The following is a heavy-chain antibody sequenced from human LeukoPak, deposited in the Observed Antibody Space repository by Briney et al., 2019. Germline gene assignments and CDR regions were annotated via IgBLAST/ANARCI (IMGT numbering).Heavy chain of an antibody. CDR2: TYYRSKWYN. Sequence: SQTLSLTCAISGDSFSSNSAAWNWLRQSPSRGLEWLGSTYYRSKWYNDYAVSVKSRITINPDTSKNQFSLQLNSVTPEDTAVYYCARGRWELLGDAFDIWGQGTMVTVSS. D-gene: IGHD1-26*01. CDR1: GDSFSSNSAA. J-gene: IGHJ3*02. V-gene: IGHV6-1*01. CDR3: ARGRWELLGDAFDI.